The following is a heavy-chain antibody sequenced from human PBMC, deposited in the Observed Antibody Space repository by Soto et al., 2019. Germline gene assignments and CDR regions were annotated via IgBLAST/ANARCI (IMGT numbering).Heavy chain of an antibody. J-gene: IGHJ4*02. Sequence: QVQLQESGPGLVTPSQSLSLTCTVSGGSISSGAYYWRWIRQHPGRGLEWSGHISYSGKSDYTPSLARRVAISLDTPRTQCSLKLSSVTAADTAVYYCAASPNADVFDYWAPGALVTVSA. V-gene: IGHV4-31*03. CDR3: AASPNADVFDY. CDR1: GGSISSGAYY. CDR2: ISYSGKS.